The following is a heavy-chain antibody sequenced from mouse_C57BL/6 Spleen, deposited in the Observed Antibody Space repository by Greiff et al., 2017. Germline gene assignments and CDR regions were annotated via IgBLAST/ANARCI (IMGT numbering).Heavy chain of an antibody. D-gene: IGHD2-2*01. V-gene: IGHV1-61*01. J-gene: IGHJ1*03. CDR3: ARYEGGYDGDWYFDV. Sequence: VQLQQPGAELVRPGSSVKLSCKASGYTFTSYWMDWVKQRPGQGLEWIGNIYPSDSETHYNQKFKDKATLTVDKSSSTAYMQLSSLTSEDSAVYYCARYEGGYDGDWYFDVWGTGTTVTFSS. CDR1: GYTFTSYW. CDR2: IYPSDSET.